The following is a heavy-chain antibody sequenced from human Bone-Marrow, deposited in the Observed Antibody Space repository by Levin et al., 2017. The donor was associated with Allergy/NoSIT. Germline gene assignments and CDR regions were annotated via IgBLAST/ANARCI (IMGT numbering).Heavy chain of an antibody. J-gene: IGHJ4*02. Sequence: GGSLRLSCAASGFSFSSYWMTWVRQAPGKGLEWVANIKQDGSDKKYVDSVKGRFTISRDNSKNSLYLEMNSLGAEDTAVFYCARRYSYSLGGCDYWGGGTLVTVSS. D-gene: IGHD5-18*01. CDR1: GFSFSSYW. V-gene: IGHV3-7*04. CDR3: ARRYSYSLGGCDY. CDR2: IKQDGSDK.